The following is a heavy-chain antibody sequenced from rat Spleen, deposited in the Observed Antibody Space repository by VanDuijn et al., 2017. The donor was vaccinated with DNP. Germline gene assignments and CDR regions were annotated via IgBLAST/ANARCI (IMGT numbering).Heavy chain of an antibody. Sequence: EVQLVESGGGLVQPGGSLKLSCAASGFTFSNYGMAWVRQTPTKGLEWVTSISAGGGNTYYRDSVKGRFTIARADAKSTLYLQMDSLRSEDTATYYCARHRTISPFYYAMDAWGQGASVTVSS. V-gene: IGHV5S13*01. CDR2: ISAGGGNT. J-gene: IGHJ4*01. CDR1: GFTFSNYG. CDR3: ARHRTISPFYYAMDA.